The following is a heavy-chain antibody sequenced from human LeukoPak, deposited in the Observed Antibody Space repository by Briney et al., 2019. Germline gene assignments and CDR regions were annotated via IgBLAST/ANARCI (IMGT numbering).Heavy chain of an antibody. Sequence: SETLSLTCTVSGGSISSYYWNWIRQPAGKGLEWLGRIYTSGSTNYNPSLKSRVTMSVDTSKNQFSLKLSSVTAADTAVYYCARVGHLYYYYYYMDVWGKGTTVTVSS. CDR2: IYTSGST. D-gene: IGHD3-16*01. CDR1: GGSISSYY. CDR3: ARVGHLYYYYYYMDV. J-gene: IGHJ6*03. V-gene: IGHV4-4*07.